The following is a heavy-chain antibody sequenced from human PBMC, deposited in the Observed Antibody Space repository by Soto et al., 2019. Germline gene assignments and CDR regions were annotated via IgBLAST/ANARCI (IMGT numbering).Heavy chain of an antibody. D-gene: IGHD2-15*01. Sequence: GASVKVSCKASGYIFAHYFIHWVRQAPGQGLEWMAIVDPTGSRTSHAHKFQGRVTLTRDASTGTVYLELNRLTSEDTALYYCARDSTTMVTGFDKWGRGNLVTVSS. CDR3: ARDSTTMVTGFDK. CDR2: VDPTGSRT. CDR1: GYIFAHYF. J-gene: IGHJ4*02. V-gene: IGHV1-46*01.